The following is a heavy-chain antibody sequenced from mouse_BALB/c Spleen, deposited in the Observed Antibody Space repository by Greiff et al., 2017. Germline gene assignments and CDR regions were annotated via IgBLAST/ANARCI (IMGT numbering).Heavy chain of an antibody. CDR2: IWGGGST. J-gene: IGHJ4*01. D-gene: IGHD1-1*01. CDR1: GFSLSRYS. Sequence: QVQLQQSGPGLVAPSQSLSITCTVSGFSLSRYSVHWVRQPPGKGLEWLGMIWGGGSTDYNSALKSRLSISKDNSKSQVFLKMNSLQTDDTAMYYCARESLITTVVATDYYAMDYWGQGTSVTVSS. V-gene: IGHV2-6-4*01. CDR3: ARESLITTVVATDYYAMDY.